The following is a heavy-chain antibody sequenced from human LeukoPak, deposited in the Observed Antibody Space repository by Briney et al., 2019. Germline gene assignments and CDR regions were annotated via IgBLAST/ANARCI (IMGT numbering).Heavy chain of an antibody. CDR3: ARDAGAYDSSGYFRENYYYGMDV. CDR1: GFTFSNYE. Sequence: GGSLRISCAASGFTFSNYEMNWVRQAPGKGLEWVSYISCSGSAKYYADSVKGRFTMSRDNVKNSLYLQMNSLRAEDTAVYYCARDAGAYDSSGYFRENYYYGMDVWGQGTTVTVSS. V-gene: IGHV3-48*03. J-gene: IGHJ6*02. CDR2: ISCSGSAK. D-gene: IGHD3-22*01.